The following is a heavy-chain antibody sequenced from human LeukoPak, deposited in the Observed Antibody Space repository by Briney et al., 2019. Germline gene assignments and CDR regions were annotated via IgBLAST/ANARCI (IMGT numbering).Heavy chain of an antibody. V-gene: IGHV3-74*01. J-gene: IGHJ4*02. CDR2: INNDGSDT. CDR3: TRGRSGYYFDY. Sequence: GGSLRLSCAASGLTFSNYWMHWVRQAPGKGLVWVSRINNDGSDTGYADSVKGRFTISRDNAKNTLYLQMNSLRAEDTAVYYCTRGRSGYYFDYWGQGTLVTVSS. CDR1: GLTFSNYW.